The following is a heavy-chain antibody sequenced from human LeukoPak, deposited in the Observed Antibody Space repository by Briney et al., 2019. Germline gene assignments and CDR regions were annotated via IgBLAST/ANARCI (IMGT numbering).Heavy chain of an antibody. J-gene: IGHJ4*02. CDR1: GGSTSGYY. V-gene: IGHV4-59*01. CDR2: IYYSGNT. CDR3: ARLPVIRGVTEYYFDY. Sequence: SETLSLTCSVSGGSTSGYYWSWIRQPPGRGLEWIGYIYYSGNTNYNPSLKSRVTISVDTSKNQFSLDLYFVTAADTAVYYCARLPVIRGVTEYYFDYWGQGTLVTVSS. D-gene: IGHD3-10*01.